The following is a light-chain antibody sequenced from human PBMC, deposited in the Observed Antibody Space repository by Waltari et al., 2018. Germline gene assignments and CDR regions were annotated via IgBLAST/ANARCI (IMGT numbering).Light chain of an antibody. CDR3: QQYYSTIT. Sequence: DIVMTKSPDSLAVSPGERATINCKSSQSVLYNSNNKNYLAWYQQKPGQPPQLLIYWASTRESGVPDRFSGSGSGTDFTLTISSLQAEDVAVYYCQQYYSTITFGQGTRLEIK. CDR1: QSVLYNSNNKNY. J-gene: IGKJ5*01. CDR2: WAS. V-gene: IGKV4-1*01.